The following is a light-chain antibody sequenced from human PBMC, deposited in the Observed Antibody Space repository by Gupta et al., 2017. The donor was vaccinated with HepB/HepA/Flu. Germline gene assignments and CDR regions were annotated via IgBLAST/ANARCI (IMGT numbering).Light chain of an antibody. J-gene: IGLJ3*02. CDR2: DNN. Sequence: QSVLTQPPSVSAAPGQKVTISCSCVSSNIGNKYVSWYQQLPGTAPKLLIYDNNKRPSGIPDRFSGSKSGTAATLGITGLQTGDEADYYCGTWESRLSVQVFGGGTKLTVL. CDR3: GTWESRLSVQV. V-gene: IGLV1-51*01. CDR1: SSNIGNKY.